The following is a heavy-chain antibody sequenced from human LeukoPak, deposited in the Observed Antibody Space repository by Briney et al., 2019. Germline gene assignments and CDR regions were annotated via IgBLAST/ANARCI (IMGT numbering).Heavy chain of an antibody. CDR2: IYSGGST. CDR1: GFTFSSYA. D-gene: IGHD3-22*01. Sequence: PGGSLRLSCAASGFTFSSYAMSWVRQAPGKGLEWVSVIYSGGSTYYADSVKGRFTISRDNSKNTLYLQMNSLRAEDTAVYYCARVDDSSERDAFDIWGQGTMVTVSS. V-gene: IGHV3-53*01. J-gene: IGHJ3*02. CDR3: ARVDDSSERDAFDI.